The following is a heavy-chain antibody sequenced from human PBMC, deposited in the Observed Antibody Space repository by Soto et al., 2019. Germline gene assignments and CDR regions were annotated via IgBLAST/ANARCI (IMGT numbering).Heavy chain of an antibody. CDR3: ARQFLGYCSITSCYGMDV. CDR2: IYYSGST. D-gene: IGHD2-2*01. Sequence: QLQLQESGPGLVKPSQTLSLTCTVSGGSISSGGYYWSWIRQHPGKGLEWIGYIYYSGSTSYNPSLKSRVTKSVDTPKNLFSLKLSAVTAADTAVYYCARQFLGYCSITSCYGMDVWGQGTTVTVSS. J-gene: IGHJ6*02. V-gene: IGHV4-31*03. CDR1: GGSISSGGYY.